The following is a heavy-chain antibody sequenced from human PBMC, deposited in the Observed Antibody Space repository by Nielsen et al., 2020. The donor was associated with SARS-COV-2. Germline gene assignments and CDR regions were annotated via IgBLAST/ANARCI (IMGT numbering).Heavy chain of an antibody. D-gene: IGHD2-15*01. CDR1: GFTFSSYA. CDR3: ARDISPYSGIDY. V-gene: IGHV3-30*04. J-gene: IGHJ4*02. CDR2: ISYDGSNK. Sequence: GSLKISCAASGFTFSSYAMHWVRQAPGKGLEWVAVISYDGSNKYYADSVKGRFTISRDNSKNTLYLQMNSLRAEDTAVYYCARDISPYSGIDYWGQGTLVTVSS.